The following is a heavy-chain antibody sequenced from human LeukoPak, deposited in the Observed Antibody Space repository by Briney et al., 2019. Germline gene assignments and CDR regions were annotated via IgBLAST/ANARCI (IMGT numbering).Heavy chain of an antibody. Sequence: GGSLRLSCAASGFTFSNAWMSWVRQAPGKGLEWVGRIKSKTDGGTTDYAAPVKGRFTISRDDSKNTLYLQMNSLKTEDTAVYYCTTGTTYYDFWSGYPLFDYWGQGTLVTVSS. J-gene: IGHJ4*02. D-gene: IGHD3-3*01. CDR3: TTGTTYYDFWSGYPLFDY. V-gene: IGHV3-15*01. CDR2: IKSKTDGGTT. CDR1: GFTFSNAW.